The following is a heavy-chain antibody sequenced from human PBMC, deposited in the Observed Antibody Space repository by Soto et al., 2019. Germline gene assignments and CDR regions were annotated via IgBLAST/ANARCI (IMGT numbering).Heavy chain of an antibody. D-gene: IGHD3-9*01. CDR2: INPNGGST. J-gene: IGHJ4*02. CDR1: GYTFSSYY. Sequence: QVQLVQSGAEVKKPGASVKVSCKASGYTFSSYYIHWVRQAPGQGIEWLGIINPNGGSTNYAQNFKGRRTVTRDTSTATVYMDLSALTSDDTAMYDCARGLGLGDCWGQGTLVTVSS. CDR3: ARGLGLGDC. V-gene: IGHV1-46*01.